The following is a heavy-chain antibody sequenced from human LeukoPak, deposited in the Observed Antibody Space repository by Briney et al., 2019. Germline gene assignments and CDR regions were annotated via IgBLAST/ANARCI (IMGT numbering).Heavy chain of an antibody. J-gene: IGHJ5*02. CDR1: GYTFTSYG. D-gene: IGHD2-2*01. Sequence: ASVKVSCKASGYTFTSYGISWVRQAPGQGLEWMGWISAYNGITNYAQKLQGRVTMTTDTSTSTAYMELRSLRSDDTAVYYCARDGGYCSSTSCYRGNNWFDPWGQGTLVTVSS. CDR3: ARDGGYCSSTSCYRGNNWFDP. CDR2: ISAYNGIT. V-gene: IGHV1-18*01.